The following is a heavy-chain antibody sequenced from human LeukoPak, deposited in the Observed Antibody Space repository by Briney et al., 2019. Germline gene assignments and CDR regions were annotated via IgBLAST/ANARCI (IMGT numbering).Heavy chain of an antibody. CDR1: GFTFSSYA. CDR2: IYSGGST. V-gene: IGHV3-53*01. Sequence: PGGSLRLSCAASGFTFSSYAMSWVRQAPGKGLEWVSVIYSGGSTYYADSVKGRFTISRDNSKNTLYLQMNSLRAEDTAVYYCARTYSGYSYGMYWYFDLWGRGTLVTVSS. CDR3: ARTYSGYSYGMYWYFDL. D-gene: IGHD5-18*01. J-gene: IGHJ2*01.